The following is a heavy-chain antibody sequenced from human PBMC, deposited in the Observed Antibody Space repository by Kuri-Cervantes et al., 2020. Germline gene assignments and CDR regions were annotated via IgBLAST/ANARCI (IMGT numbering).Heavy chain of an antibody. CDR1: GFTFSSYG. CDR3: ARVYSGWSFDI. D-gene: IGHD6-19*01. CDR2: IWYDGSNK. J-gene: IGHJ3*02. V-gene: IGHV3-33*01. Sequence: GGSLRLSCAASGFTFSSYGMHWVRQAPGKGLEWVAFIWYDGSNKYYAGSVKGRFTISRDNSKNTLYLQMNSLRAEDTAVYYCARVYSGWSFDIWGQGTMVTVSS.